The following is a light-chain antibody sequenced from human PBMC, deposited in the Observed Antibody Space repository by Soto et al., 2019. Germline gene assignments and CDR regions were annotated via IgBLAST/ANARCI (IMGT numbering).Light chain of an antibody. J-gene: IGLJ1*01. V-gene: IGLV2-14*01. Sequence: QSALTQPASVSGSPXXSITXXXXXTSSDVGGYNYVSWYQQHPGKAPKLMIYEVSNRPSGVSNRFSGSKSGNTASLTISGLQAEDEADYYCSSYTSSSTLVFGTGTKLTVL. CDR1: SSDVGGYNY. CDR2: EVS. CDR3: SSYTSSSTLV.